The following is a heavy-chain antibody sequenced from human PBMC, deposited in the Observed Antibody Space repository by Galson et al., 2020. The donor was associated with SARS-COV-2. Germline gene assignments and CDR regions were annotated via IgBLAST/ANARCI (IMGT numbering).Heavy chain of an antibody. CDR3: ARGGAYGSGSHLNVCFDS. D-gene: IGHD3-10*01. CDR1: GFNFNNYG. J-gene: IGHJ4*02. Sequence: QLGESLKISCAASGFNFNNYGMNWVRQAPGKGLEWVANIQKDGSDRYYVDSVKGRFTISRDNTKKSLYLEMNSLRAEDTAVYYCARGGAYGSGSHLNVCFDSWGQGSLVSVAS. V-gene: IGHV3-7*04. CDR2: IQKDGSDR.